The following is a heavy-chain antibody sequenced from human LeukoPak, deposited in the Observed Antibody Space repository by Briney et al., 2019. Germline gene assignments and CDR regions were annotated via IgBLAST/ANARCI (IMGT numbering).Heavy chain of an antibody. CDR1: GGSISSYY. CDR2: IYYSGST. J-gene: IGHJ5*02. Sequence: SETLSLTCTVSGGSISSYYWSWIRQPPGKGLEWIGYIYYSGSTNYNPSLKSRVTISVDTSKNQYSLKLSSVTAADTAVYYCARQSSSWYEINWFDPWGQGTLVTVSS. CDR3: ARQSSSWYEINWFDP. D-gene: IGHD6-13*01. V-gene: IGHV4-59*08.